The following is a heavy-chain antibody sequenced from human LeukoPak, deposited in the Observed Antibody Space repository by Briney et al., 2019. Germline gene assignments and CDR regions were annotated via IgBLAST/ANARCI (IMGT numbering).Heavy chain of an antibody. CDR1: GGSISSGGYS. Sequence: SETLSLTCAVSGGSISSGGYSWSWIRQSPGKGLEWIGYIYHSGSTYYNPSLKSRVTILVDRSKNQFSLKLSSVTAADTAVYYCARVYCSGGSCYEIDYWGQGTLVTVSS. CDR3: ARVYCSGGSCYEIDY. V-gene: IGHV4-30-2*06. D-gene: IGHD2-15*01. CDR2: IYHSGST. J-gene: IGHJ4*02.